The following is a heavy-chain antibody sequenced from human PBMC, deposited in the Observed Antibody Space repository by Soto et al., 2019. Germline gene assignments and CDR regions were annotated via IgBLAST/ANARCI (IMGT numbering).Heavy chain of an antibody. Sequence: SETLSLTCTVSGGSISSGGYYWSWIRQHPGTGLEWIGYIYYSGSTYYNPSLKSRVTISVDTSKNQFSLRLSSVTAADTAVYYCARGTPLYDSSGYPDYWGQGTLVTVSS. CDR3: ARGTPLYDSSGYPDY. CDR1: GGSISSGGYY. J-gene: IGHJ4*02. V-gene: IGHV4-31*03. CDR2: IYYSGST. D-gene: IGHD3-22*01.